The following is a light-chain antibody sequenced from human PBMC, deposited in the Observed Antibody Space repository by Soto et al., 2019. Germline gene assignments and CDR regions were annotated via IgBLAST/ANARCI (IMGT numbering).Light chain of an antibody. V-gene: IGKV1-9*01. CDR1: QGISSY. CDR3: QKLNSYPIT. CDR2: AAS. Sequence: IQLTRSPSSLTASVGDRVTITCRASQGISSYLAWYQQQPGKAPKLLIYAASTLQSGVPSRFSGSGSGTDFTLTISSLQPEDFATYYCQKLNSYPITFGQGTRLEIK. J-gene: IGKJ5*01.